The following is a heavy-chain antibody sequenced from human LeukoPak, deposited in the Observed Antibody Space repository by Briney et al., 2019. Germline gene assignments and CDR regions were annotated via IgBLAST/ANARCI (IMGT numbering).Heavy chain of an antibody. CDR3: AKEQRVYYYDSSGYFDY. D-gene: IGHD3-22*01. Sequence: GGSLRLSCAASGFTFSSYAMSWVRQAPGKGLEWVSAISGSGGSTYYADSVKGRFTISRDNSKNTLYLQMNSLRAEDTAVYYCAKEQRVYYYDSSGYFDYWGQGTXVXVSS. CDR2: ISGSGGST. J-gene: IGHJ4*02. V-gene: IGHV3-23*01. CDR1: GFTFSSYA.